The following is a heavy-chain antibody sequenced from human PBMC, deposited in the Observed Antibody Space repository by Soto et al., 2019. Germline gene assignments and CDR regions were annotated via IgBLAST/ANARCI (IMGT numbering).Heavy chain of an antibody. CDR1: GFTFSSYA. CDR2: ISGSGGST. CDR3: AKTYCSGGSCKSYGMDV. Sequence: GGSLRLSCAASGFTFSSYAMSWVRQAPGKGLEWVSAISGSGGSTYYADSVKGRFTISRDNSKNTLYLQMNSLRAEDTAVYYCAKTYCSGGSCKSYGMDVWGQGTTVTVSS. J-gene: IGHJ6*02. V-gene: IGHV3-23*01. D-gene: IGHD2-15*01.